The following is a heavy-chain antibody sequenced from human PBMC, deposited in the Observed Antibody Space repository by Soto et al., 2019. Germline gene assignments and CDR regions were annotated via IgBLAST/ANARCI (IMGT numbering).Heavy chain of an antibody. V-gene: IGHV3-30*18. CDR1: EFPFSTLG. CDR3: AKERSFFSGYDS. Sequence: PGGSLTLSCAASEFPFSTLGMHWVRHAPGKGLEWVAVISPDGTATFYSDSVKGRFTISRDNSKNTLYLQMDSLRGDDTGTYYCAKERSFFSGYDSWGQGTLVTVSS. CDR2: ISPDGTAT. J-gene: IGHJ5*01. D-gene: IGHD5-12*01.